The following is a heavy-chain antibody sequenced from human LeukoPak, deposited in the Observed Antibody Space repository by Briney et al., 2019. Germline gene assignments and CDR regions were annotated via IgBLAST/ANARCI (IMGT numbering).Heavy chain of an antibody. J-gene: IGHJ4*02. D-gene: IGHD3-22*01. Sequence: RGESLKISCKGSGYSFTSYWIGWVRQMPGKGLEWMGVIYPGDSETRYSPSFKGQVTISADKSISTAYLQWSSLKASDTAMYYCARQGYYHSSGSHLLTYWGQGTLVTVSS. V-gene: IGHV5-51*01. CDR3: ARQGYYHSSGSHLLTY. CDR1: GYSFTSYW. CDR2: IYPGDSET.